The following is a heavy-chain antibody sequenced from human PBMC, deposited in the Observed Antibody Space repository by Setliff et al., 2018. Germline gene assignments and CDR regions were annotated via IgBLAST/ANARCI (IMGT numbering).Heavy chain of an antibody. D-gene: IGHD5-12*01. J-gene: IGHJ3*02. Sequence: SVKVSCKVSGGSSSNYAINWVRQVSGQGLEWMGRFIPVLSSADYSQRFQGRVTFTADESTTTVFMELSSLRSEDTAVYFCARWHSYDPFDIWGQGTVVTVSS. CDR2: FIPVLSSA. V-gene: IGHV1-69*11. CDR3: ARWHSYDPFDI. CDR1: GGSSSNYA.